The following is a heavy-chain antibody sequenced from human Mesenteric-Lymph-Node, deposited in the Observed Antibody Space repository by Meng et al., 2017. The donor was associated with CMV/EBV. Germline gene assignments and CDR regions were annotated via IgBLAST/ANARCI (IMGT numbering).Heavy chain of an antibody. CDR3: AARPLGMIRGVFNF. D-gene: IGHD3-10*01. CDR1: GYSFTTVE. J-gene: IGHJ4*02. V-gene: IGHV1-8*01. CDR2: MNPNSGTS. Sequence: KASGYSFTTVEFHWVRQATGQGLEWMGWMNPNSGTSGFAQKFQGRVTMTRDTSTSTAYMELSSLRSEDTALYYCAARPLGMIRGVFNFWGQGTLVTVSS.